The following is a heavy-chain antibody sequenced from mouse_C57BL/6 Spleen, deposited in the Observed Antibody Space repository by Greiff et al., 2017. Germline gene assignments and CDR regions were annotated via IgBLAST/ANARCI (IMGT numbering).Heavy chain of an antibody. Sequence: VQLQQSGPGLVQPSQSLSITCTVSGFSLTRYGVHWVRQSPGKGLEWLGVIWSGGSTGYNAAFLSRLSISKDNSKSQVFFKMNSLQADDTAIYYCASYGNYVGYAMDYWGQGTSVTVSS. CDR3: ASYGNYVGYAMDY. J-gene: IGHJ4*01. CDR1: GFSLTRYG. D-gene: IGHD2-1*01. CDR2: IWSGGST. V-gene: IGHV2-2*01.